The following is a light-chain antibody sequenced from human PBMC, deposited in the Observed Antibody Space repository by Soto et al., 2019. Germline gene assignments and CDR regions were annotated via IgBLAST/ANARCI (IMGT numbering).Light chain of an antibody. CDR3: QSYDSSNQV. J-gene: IGLJ2*01. CDR2: EDN. V-gene: IGLV6-57*03. CDR1: GGSIASNY. Sequence: NFMLTQPHSVSESPGKTVTISCTRSGGSIASNYVQWYQQRPGSAPTTVIYEDNQRPSGVPDRFSGSIDSSSNSASLTISGLKTEDEADYYFQSYDSSNQVFGGGTKLTVL.